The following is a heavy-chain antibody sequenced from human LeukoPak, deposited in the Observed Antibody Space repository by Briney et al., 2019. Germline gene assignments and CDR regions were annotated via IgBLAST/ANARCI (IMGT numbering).Heavy chain of an antibody. Sequence: PGGSLRLSCAASGFTFSSYWMTWVRQAPGKGLEWVANIKEGGGEGYYVDSVKGRFTVSRDNAKNSLYLQLTSLRAEDTAVYYCATRYCTISACRASSYKSFDVWGKGTTVTVSS. V-gene: IGHV3-7*01. CDR1: GFTFSSYW. CDR3: ATRYCTISACRASSYKSFDV. D-gene: IGHD2-8*01. J-gene: IGHJ6*04. CDR2: IKEGGGEG.